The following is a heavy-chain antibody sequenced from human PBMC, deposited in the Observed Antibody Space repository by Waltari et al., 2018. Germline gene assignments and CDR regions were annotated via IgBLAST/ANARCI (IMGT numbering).Heavy chain of an antibody. CDR1: GFTFSSYW. CDR3: ARGTGWAEYFDY. J-gene: IGHJ4*02. V-gene: IGHV3-7*01. D-gene: IGHD6-19*01. CDR2: IKQDGSEK. Sequence: EVQLVESGGGLVQPGGSLRLSCAAPGFTFSSYWMSWVRQAPGKGLEWVANIKQDGSEKYYVDSVKGRFTISRDNAKNSLYLQMNSLRAEDTAVYYCARGTGWAEYFDYWGQGTLVTVSS.